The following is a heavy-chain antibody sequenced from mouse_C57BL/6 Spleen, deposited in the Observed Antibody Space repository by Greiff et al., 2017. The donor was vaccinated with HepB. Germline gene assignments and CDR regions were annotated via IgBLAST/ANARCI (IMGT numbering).Heavy chain of an antibody. J-gene: IGHJ4*01. V-gene: IGHV7-3*01. CDR3: ASSYYYGSRGYYAMDY. CDR1: GFTFTDYY. Sequence: EVQLQESGGGLVQPGGSLSLSCAASGFTFTDYYMSWVRQPPGKALEWLGFIRNKANGYTTEYSASVKGRFTISRDNSQSILYLQMNALRAEDSATYYCASSYYYGSRGYYAMDYWGQGTSVTVSS. D-gene: IGHD1-1*01. CDR2: IRNKANGYTT.